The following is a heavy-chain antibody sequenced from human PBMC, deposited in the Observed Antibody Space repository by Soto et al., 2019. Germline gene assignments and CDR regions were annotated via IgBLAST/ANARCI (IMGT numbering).Heavy chain of an antibody. J-gene: IGHJ5*02. Sequence: EVQLVESGGGLVQPGGSLRLSCAAPGFTFSSYWMTWVRQAPGKGLEWVANIKQDGSEKYYVDSVKGRFTISRDNAKNSLYLQMNSLRAEDTAVYYCARGWGLDPWGQGTLVTVSS. CDR3: ARGWGLDP. V-gene: IGHV3-7*04. D-gene: IGHD1-26*01. CDR2: IKQDGSEK. CDR1: GFTFSSYW.